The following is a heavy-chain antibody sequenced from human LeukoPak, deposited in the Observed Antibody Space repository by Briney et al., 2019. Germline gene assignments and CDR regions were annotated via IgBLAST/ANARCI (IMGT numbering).Heavy chain of an antibody. CDR2: IIPILGIA. V-gene: IGHV1-69*04. CDR1: GGTFSSYA. D-gene: IGHD6-13*01. J-gene: IGHJ4*02. Sequence: ASVKVSCKASGGTFSSYAISWVRQAPGQGLEWMGRIIPILGIANYAQKFQGRVTITADKSTSTAYMELSSLRSEDTAVYYCVRDRIAAAGVDYWGQGTLVTVSS. CDR3: VRDRIAAAGVDY.